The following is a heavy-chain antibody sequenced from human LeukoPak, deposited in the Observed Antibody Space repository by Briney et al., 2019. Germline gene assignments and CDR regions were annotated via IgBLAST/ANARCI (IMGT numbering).Heavy chain of an antibody. D-gene: IGHD2/OR15-2a*01. CDR2: INPNSGGT. CDR1: GYTFTGYY. J-gene: IGHJ4*01. V-gene: IGHV1-2*04. CDR3: ARSRGPMTFTDY. Sequence: GAPVKVSCKASGYTFTGYYMHWVRQAPGQGLEWMGWINPNSGGTNYAQKFQGWVTMTRDTSISTAYMELSRLRSDDTAVYYCARSRGPMTFTDYWGHGTLVTVSS.